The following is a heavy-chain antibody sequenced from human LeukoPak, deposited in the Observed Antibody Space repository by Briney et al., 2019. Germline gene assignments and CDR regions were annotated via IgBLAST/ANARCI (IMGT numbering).Heavy chain of an antibody. Sequence: GGSLRLSCVASGFTFSRYGMHWVRQAPGKGLEWVAIIWYDGSNKYYADSVKGRFTISRDTSKNTLYLQMSSLRAEDTAVYYCARDRGFSPDYWGQGTLVTVSS. J-gene: IGHJ4*02. CDR2: IWYDGSNK. CDR1: GFTFSRYG. CDR3: ARDRGFSPDY. D-gene: IGHD3-3*02. V-gene: IGHV3-33*01.